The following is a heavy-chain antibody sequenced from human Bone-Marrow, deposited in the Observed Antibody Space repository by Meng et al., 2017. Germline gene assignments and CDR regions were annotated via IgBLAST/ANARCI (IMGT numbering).Heavy chain of an antibody. Sequence: SETLSPTCTVSGGSISSYYWSWIRQPAGKGLEWIGRIYTSGSTNYNPSLKSRVTMSVDTSKNQFSLKRSSVAAADTAVFYCATLRPKGYFDLWGRGTLVTVSS. D-gene: IGHD3-16*01. CDR3: ATLRPKGYFDL. V-gene: IGHV4-4*07. J-gene: IGHJ2*01. CDR2: IYTSGST. CDR1: GGSISSYY.